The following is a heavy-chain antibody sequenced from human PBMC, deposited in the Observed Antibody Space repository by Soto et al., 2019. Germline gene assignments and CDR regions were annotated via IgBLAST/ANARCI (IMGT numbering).Heavy chain of an antibody. CDR1: GFTFSNAW. J-gene: IGHJ4*02. CDR2: IKSKTDGGTT. CDR3: TTGAAPLYYDILTGYYPRFDY. D-gene: IGHD3-9*01. Sequence: GGSLRLSCAASGFTFSNAWMSWVRQAPGKGLEWVGRIKSKTDGGTTDYAAPVKGRFTISRDDSKNTLYLQMNSLKTEDTAVYYCTTGAAPLYYDILTGYYPRFDYWGQGTLVTVSS. V-gene: IGHV3-15*01.